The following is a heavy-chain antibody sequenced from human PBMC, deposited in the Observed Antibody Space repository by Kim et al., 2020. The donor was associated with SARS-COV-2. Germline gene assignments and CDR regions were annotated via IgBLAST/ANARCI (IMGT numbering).Heavy chain of an antibody. V-gene: IGHV6-1*01. Sequence: VSVQSRITTNPDTSKNKFSLQLNSVTPEDTAVYYCARDPAAGDRRNFDYWGQGTLVTVSS. J-gene: IGHJ4*02. CDR3: ARDPAAGDRRNFDY. D-gene: IGHD6-13*01.